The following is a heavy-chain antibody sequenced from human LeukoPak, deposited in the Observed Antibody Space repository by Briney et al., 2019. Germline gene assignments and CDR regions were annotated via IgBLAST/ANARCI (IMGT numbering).Heavy chain of an antibody. CDR1: GFTFSSYA. CDR2: ISYDGSNK. J-gene: IGHJ4*02. D-gene: IGHD5-12*01. CDR3: ASGVDIVATSGY. Sequence: PGRSPRLSCAASGFTFSSYAMHWVRQAPGKGLEWVAVISYDGSNKYYADSVKGRFTISRDNSKNTLYLQMNSLRAEDTAVYYCASGVDIVATSGYWGQGTLVTVSS. V-gene: IGHV3-30*04.